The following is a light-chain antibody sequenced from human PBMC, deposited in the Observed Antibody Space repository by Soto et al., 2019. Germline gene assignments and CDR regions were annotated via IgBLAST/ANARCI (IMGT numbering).Light chain of an antibody. Sequence: IVLTKSLATLLVSHGERATLSCRSSQSVIGDLAWYQHKPGQAPRLLIYGASNRATGIPDRFSGSGSGTDFTLTNSRLEPEDFAVYYCQQYGSSGTFGQGTKVDIK. CDR3: QQYGSSGT. V-gene: IGKV3-20*01. CDR1: QSVIGD. CDR2: GAS. J-gene: IGKJ1*01.